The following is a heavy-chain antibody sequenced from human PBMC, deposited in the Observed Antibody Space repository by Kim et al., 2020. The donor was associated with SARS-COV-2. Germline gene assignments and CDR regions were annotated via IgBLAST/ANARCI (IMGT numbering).Heavy chain of an antibody. CDR2: ISRSENTL. Sequence: GGSLRLSCAASGFTLSNYDMHWVRQAPGKGLEWVSYISRSENTLYYADSVKGRFTISRHNAQNSLYLQMNSLTDEDTAVYYCARDLFLYAVSTSYYYNGMDVWGHGTTVTVSS. CDR1: GFTLSNYD. V-gene: IGHV3-48*03. CDR3: ARDLFLYAVSTSYYYNGMDV. J-gene: IGHJ6*02. D-gene: IGHD2-2*01.